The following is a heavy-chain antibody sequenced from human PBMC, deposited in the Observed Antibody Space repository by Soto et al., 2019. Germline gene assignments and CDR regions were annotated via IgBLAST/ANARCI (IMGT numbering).Heavy chain of an antibody. V-gene: IGHV4-34*01. CDR3: ARGSGIVALPGELEDVNYDF. Sequence: QVQLQQWGAGLVKPSETLSLSCAVYGQSFSGHSWAWIRQPPGKGLEWIGEISESGSTYYNPSLKSRVPIETYTSKNQFSLKLNSVTAADTAAYFFARGSGIVALPGELEDVNYDFWGQGTLVNVSS. CDR1: GQSFSGHS. J-gene: IGHJ4*02. D-gene: IGHD1-1*01. CDR2: ISESGST.